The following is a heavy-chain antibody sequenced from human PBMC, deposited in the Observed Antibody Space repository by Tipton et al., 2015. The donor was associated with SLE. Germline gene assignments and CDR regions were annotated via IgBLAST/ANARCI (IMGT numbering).Heavy chain of an antibody. V-gene: IGHV4-31*03. J-gene: IGHJ4*02. Sequence: TLSLTCSVSGASISSDVYYWSWIRQLPGKGLEWIGYIYNTGNTYYNPSLKSRVTMSVDTSKNQFSLRVTSVTAADTAVYYCARHPGASFDFWGQGILVTVSS. CDR2: IYNTGNT. CDR3: ARHPGASFDF. CDR1: GASISSDVYY.